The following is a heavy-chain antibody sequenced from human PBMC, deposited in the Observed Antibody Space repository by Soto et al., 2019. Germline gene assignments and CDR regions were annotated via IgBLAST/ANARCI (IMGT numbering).Heavy chain of an antibody. CDR3: ARVGSGSSSSYFDY. J-gene: IGHJ4*02. CDR1: GFTFSSYD. Sequence: GGSLRLSCAASGFTFSSYDMHWVRQATGKGLEWVSAIGTADDTYYPGSVKGRFTISRENAKNSLYLQMNSLRAGDTAVYYCARVGSGSSSSYFDYWGQGTLVTVSS. V-gene: IGHV3-13*01. D-gene: IGHD3-10*01. CDR2: IGTADDT.